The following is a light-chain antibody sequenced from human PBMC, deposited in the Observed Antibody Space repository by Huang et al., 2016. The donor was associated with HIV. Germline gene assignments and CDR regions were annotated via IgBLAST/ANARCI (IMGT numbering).Light chain of an antibody. CDR1: QSVGNS. Sequence: DIQMTQSPSSLSASVGDRVTITCRTSQSVGNSLNWYQHKPGKAPELLIYASSLQAWVSSRFRGSGSGTDFTLIISSLQPEDFATYYCQQSYISPWTFGQGTKVDLK. J-gene: IGKJ1*01. CDR3: QQSYISPWT. V-gene: IGKV1-39*01. CDR2: AS.